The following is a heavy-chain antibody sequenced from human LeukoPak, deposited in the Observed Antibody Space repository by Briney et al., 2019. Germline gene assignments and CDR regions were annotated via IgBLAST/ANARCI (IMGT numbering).Heavy chain of an antibody. CDR3: ARPGVGSGRYGAFDV. J-gene: IGHJ3*01. Sequence: SETLSLTCTVSGGSISSYYWSWIRQPPGKGLEWIGYIYYSGSTNYNPSLKSRVTISVDTSKNQFSLKLSSVTAADTAVYYCARPGVGSGRYGAFDVWGQGAMVTVAS. CDR2: IYYSGST. CDR1: GGSISSYY. V-gene: IGHV4-59*01. D-gene: IGHD5-18*01.